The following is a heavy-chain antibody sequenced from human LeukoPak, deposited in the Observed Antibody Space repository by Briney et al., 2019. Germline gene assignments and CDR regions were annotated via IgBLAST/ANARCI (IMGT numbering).Heavy chain of an antibody. CDR1: GGTFSSYG. CDR3: ARGFESSTSYVSDFDF. V-gene: IGHV1-69*04. D-gene: IGHD3-16*01. J-gene: IGHJ4*02. Sequence: SVKVSCKASGGTFSSYGISWVRQAPGQGLEWMGRIIPILGITNYAQKFQGRVTITADKSTTTAYMELSSLRSEDTAVYFCARGFESSTSYVSDFDFWGQGNLVTVSS. CDR2: IIPILGIT.